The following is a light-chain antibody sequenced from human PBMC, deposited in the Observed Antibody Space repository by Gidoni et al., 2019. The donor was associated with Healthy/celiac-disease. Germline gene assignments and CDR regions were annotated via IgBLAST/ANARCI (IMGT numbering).Light chain of an antibody. CDR3: QQYNNWPPIT. CDR2: GAS. Sequence: EIVMTQSPATLSVSPGERATLSGRASKSVSSNLAWYQQKPGQAPMLLIYGASTRATGIPARFSGSGSGTEFTLTISSLQSEDFAVYYCQQYNNWPPITFGQGTRLEIK. V-gene: IGKV3-15*01. J-gene: IGKJ5*01. CDR1: KSVSSN.